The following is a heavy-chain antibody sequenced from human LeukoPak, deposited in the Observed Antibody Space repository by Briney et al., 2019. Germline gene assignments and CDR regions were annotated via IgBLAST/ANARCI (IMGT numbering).Heavy chain of an antibody. CDR1: GYTFTSYY. J-gene: IGHJ5*02. Sequence: ASVKVSCKASGYTFTSYYMHWVRQAPGQGLEWMGIINPSGGSTSYAQKFQGRVTMTEDTSTDTAYMELSSLRSEDTAVYYCATAGITIFGVVIIGPWFDPWGQGTLVTVSS. CDR2: INPSGGST. D-gene: IGHD3-3*01. V-gene: IGHV1-46*01. CDR3: ATAGITIFGVVIIGPWFDP.